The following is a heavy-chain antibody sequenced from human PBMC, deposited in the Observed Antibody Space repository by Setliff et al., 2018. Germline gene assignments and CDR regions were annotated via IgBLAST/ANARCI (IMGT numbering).Heavy chain of an antibody. Sequence: SLRLSCAASGFIFDDYAMHWVRQAPGKGLEWVSGIRAGSDNIAYADSVKGRFTISRDNAKNSLYLQLDSLRPDDTAFYYCARGHCTTISCFLDHWGQGTMVTVSS. V-gene: IGHV3-9*01. CDR1: GFIFDDYA. CDR2: IRAGSDNI. D-gene: IGHD2-8*01. J-gene: IGHJ4*02. CDR3: ARGHCTTISCFLDH.